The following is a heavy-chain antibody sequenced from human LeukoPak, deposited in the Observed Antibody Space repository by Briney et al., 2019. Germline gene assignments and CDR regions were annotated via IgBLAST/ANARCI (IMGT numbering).Heavy chain of an antibody. V-gene: IGHV3-30*04. CDR1: GFTFSNYA. CDR3: AKYCGGDCYGMDV. CDR2: ISYEGSVT. Sequence: PGKSLRLSCAASGFTFSNYAFHWVRQPPGKGLEWAAVISYEGSVTYYADSVKGRFTISRDNSMNTLDLQMNSLRVEDTAVYYCAKYCGGDCYGMDVWGQGTTVTVSS. D-gene: IGHD2-21*01. J-gene: IGHJ6*02.